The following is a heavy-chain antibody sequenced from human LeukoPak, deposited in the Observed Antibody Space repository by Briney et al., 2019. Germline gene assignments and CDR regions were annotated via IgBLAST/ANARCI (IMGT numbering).Heavy chain of an antibody. Sequence: ASVKVSCKASGYTFTSYDINWVRQATGQGLEWMGWMNPNSGNTGYAQKFQGRVTMTRNTSISTAYMELSSLRSEDTAVYYCARDGTYCSGGSCYMTLQLQGVGWFDPWGQGTLVTVSS. D-gene: IGHD2-15*01. CDR1: GYTFTSYD. J-gene: IGHJ5*02. V-gene: IGHV1-8*01. CDR2: MNPNSGNT. CDR3: ARDGTYCSGGSCYMTLQLQGVGWFDP.